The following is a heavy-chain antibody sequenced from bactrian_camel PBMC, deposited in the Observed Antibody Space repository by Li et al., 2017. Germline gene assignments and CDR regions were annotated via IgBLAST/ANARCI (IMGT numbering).Heavy chain of an antibody. CDR2: INSGGGVI. CDR1: GFTFSSYD. CDR3: ATAFPMTMGWAQLHYKY. Sequence: VQLVESGGGLVQPGGSLRLSCAASGFTFSSYDMSWVRQAPGKGLEWVSLINSGGGVIYYADSVKGRFTVSRDNALNTVYLQMHSLESGDTALYYCATAFPMTMGWAQLHYKYWGQGTQVTVS. J-gene: IGHJ4*01. V-gene: IGHV3S40*01. D-gene: IGHD5*01.